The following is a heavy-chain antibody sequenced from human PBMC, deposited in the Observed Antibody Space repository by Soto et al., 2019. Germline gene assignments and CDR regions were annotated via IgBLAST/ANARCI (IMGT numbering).Heavy chain of an antibody. V-gene: IGHV5-10-1*01. CDR3: ASRHGRRRSSDAFDI. CDR1: RYSFKSYW. J-gene: IGHJ3*02. CDR2: IDPSDSYT. D-gene: IGHD6-6*01. Sequence: PGEFLKICWKGSRYSFKSYWISCVRQMPGKGLEWVGRIDPSDSYTNYSPSFQAHVTISADNSISTAYLQWSSLKASDTAMYYCASRHGRRRSSDAFDIWGQGTMVTVSS.